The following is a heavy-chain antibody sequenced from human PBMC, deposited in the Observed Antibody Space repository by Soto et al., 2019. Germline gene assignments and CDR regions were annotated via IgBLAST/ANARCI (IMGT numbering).Heavy chain of an antibody. CDR3: ARGAAVPRHPEVNS. D-gene: IGHD6-13*01. CDR2: INWNGGST. V-gene: IGHV3-20*04. Sequence: GGSLRLSCAASGFTFDDYGMSWVRQAPGKGLEWVSGINWNGGSTGYADSVKGRFTISRDNAKNSLYLQMNSLRADDTALYYCARGAAVPRHPEVNSWGQGTLVTVSS. J-gene: IGHJ4*02. CDR1: GFTFDDYG.